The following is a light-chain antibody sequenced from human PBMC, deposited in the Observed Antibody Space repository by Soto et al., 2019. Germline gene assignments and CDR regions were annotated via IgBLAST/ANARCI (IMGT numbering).Light chain of an antibody. J-gene: IGKJ1*01. Sequence: EIVMTQSPATLSVSPGERATLSCRASQSVSSNLAWYQQKPGQAPRLLIYGASTRATVIPARFSGSGSGTEFTLTISSMPSEDFAVYYCQQYNKWPPGTFGQGTKVEIK. V-gene: IGKV3-15*01. CDR1: QSVSSN. CDR3: QQYNKWPPGT. CDR2: GAS.